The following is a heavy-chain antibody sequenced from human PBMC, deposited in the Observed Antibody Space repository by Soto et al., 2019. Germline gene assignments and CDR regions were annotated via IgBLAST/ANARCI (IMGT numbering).Heavy chain of an antibody. D-gene: IGHD1-26*01. CDR2: IRSKANSYAT. J-gene: IGHJ6*02. CDR3: TRRPWELLVYGMDV. Sequence: LRLSGAASGFTFSGSAMHWVRQASGKGLEWVGRIRSKANSYATAYAASVKGRFTISRDDSKNTAYLQMNSLKTEDTAVYYCTRRPWELLVYGMDVWGQGTTVTVSS. CDR1: GFTFSGSA. V-gene: IGHV3-73*01.